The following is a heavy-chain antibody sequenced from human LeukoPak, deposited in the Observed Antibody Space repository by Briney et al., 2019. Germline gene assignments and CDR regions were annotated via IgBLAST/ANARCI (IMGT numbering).Heavy chain of an antibody. J-gene: IGHJ4*02. CDR1: GGSISSYY. Sequence: PSETLSLTRTVSGGSISSYYWTWIRQPAGKGLEWIGHIYTSGSTNYNPSLKSRVTMSVDTSKNQFSLKLNSVTAADTAVYYWASTLQSIFDYWGQGILVTVSS. D-gene: IGHD4-11*01. CDR3: ASTLQSIFDY. CDR2: IYTSGST. V-gene: IGHV4-4*07.